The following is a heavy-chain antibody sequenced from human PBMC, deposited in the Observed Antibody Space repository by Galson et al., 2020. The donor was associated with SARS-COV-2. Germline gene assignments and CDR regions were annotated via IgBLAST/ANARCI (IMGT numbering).Heavy chain of an antibody. CDR3: ARGDLTRILRRAVVTGAFDI. D-gene: IGHD3-22*01. J-gene: IGHJ3*02. V-gene: IGHV4-30-4*01. CDR2: LYYSGTT. Sequence: ETSETLSLTCTVSGGSISSGDYYWSWIRQPPGKGLEWIGYLYYSGTTYYNPSLKSRVTISVDTSKNQFSLKLSSVTAADTAVYYCARGDLTRILRRAVVTGAFDIWGQGTKVTVSS. CDR1: GGSISSGDYY.